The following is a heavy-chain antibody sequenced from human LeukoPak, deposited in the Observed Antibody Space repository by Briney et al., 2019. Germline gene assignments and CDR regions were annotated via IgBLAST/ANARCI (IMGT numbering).Heavy chain of an antibody. V-gene: IGHV3-74*01. D-gene: IGHD1-14*01. CDR1: GFTFSSYW. CDR2: INSDGSST. J-gene: IGHJ6*03. CDR3: ARDRGNQRGYYYYYMDV. Sequence: AGGSLRLSCAASGFTFSSYWMHWVRQAPGKGLVWVSRINSDGSSTSYADSVKGRFTIPRDNAKNSLYLQMNSLRAEDTAVYYCARDRGNQRGYYYYYMDVWGKGTTVTVSS.